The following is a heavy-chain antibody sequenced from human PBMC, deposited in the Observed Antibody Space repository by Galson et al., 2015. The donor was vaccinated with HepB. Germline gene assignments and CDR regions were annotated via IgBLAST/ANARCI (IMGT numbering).Heavy chain of an antibody. CDR3: ARTSTNPYAFDI. J-gene: IGHJ3*02. D-gene: IGHD1-1*01. V-gene: IGHV1-2*06. Sequence: SVKVSCKASGYTFTDYYMHWVRQAPGQGLEWMGRINPNGGGTNYAQKFKGRVTMTRDTSISTAHMELSSLRSDDTAVYYCARTSTNPYAFDIWGQGTMVTVSS. CDR1: GYTFTDYY. CDR2: INPNGGGT.